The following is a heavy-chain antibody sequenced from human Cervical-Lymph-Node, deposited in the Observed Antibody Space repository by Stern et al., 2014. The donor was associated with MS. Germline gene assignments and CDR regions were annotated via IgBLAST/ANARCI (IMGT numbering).Heavy chain of an antibody. D-gene: IGHD1-26*01. Sequence: VQLVESGPGLVKPSQTLSLTCTVSGGSISSSGYYWSWIRQPADKGLEWIGRIHESGSTYYNPSLKSRVTISMDTAKTHFSLKLTSVTAADTAVYYCATTRWDLFTWNWFDPWGQGTLVTVSS. CDR1: GGSISSSGYY. CDR3: ATTRWDLFTWNWFDP. V-gene: IGHV4-61*02. CDR2: IHESGST. J-gene: IGHJ5*02.